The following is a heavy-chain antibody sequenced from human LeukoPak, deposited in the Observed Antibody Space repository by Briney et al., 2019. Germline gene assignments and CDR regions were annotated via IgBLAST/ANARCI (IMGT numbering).Heavy chain of an antibody. J-gene: IGHJ4*02. CDR3: ARDSTYYDFDY. D-gene: IGHD1-26*01. Sequence: GGSLRLSCAASGFAVSSNHMNWVRPAPGKGLEWGSIIFTAGTTYHYADSVKGRFTISRDTSTNTVYLQMSSLTDEDTAIYYCARDSTYYDFDYWGQGTLVTVSS. V-gene: IGHV3-53*01. CDR1: GFAVSSNH. CDR2: IFTAGTT.